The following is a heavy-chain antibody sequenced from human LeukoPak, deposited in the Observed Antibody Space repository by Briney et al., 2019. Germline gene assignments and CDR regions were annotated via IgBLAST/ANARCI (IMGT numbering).Heavy chain of an antibody. Sequence: PGGSLRLSCAASGFTFSSYAMSWVRQAPGKGLEWVSAISNSGDTTYYADSVKGRFTISSDNSKNTVALQMNSLRAEDTAVYYCATNWNLDYWGQGALVTVSS. V-gene: IGHV3-23*01. D-gene: IGHD1-1*01. CDR3: ATNWNLDY. CDR1: GFTFSSYA. J-gene: IGHJ4*02. CDR2: ISNSGDTT.